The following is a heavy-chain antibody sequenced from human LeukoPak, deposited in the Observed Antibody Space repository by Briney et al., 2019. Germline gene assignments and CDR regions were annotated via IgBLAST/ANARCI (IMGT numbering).Heavy chain of an antibody. CDR1: GXSISSYY. CDR2: IYHSGTT. D-gene: IGHD3-3*01. Sequence: SETLSLTCSVSGXSISSYYWSWIRQPPGKGLEWIAYIYHSGTTDYNPSLRSRASISLDSSKNLCSLRLRSVTAADTAVYYCARYFYDYYFDYWGQGTLVTVSS. CDR3: ARYFYDYYFDY. J-gene: IGHJ4*02. V-gene: IGHV4-59*08.